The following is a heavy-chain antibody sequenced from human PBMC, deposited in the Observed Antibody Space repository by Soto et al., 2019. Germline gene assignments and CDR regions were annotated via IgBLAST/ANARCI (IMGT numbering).Heavy chain of an antibody. CDR3: ANLPRNIKNGFAP. CDR1: RFTFSSYS. J-gene: IGHJ5*02. V-gene: IGHV3-23*01. CDR2: ISVSGANT. Sequence: EVQLLESGGGLVQPGGSLRLSCAVSRFTFSSYSFSWVRQPPGKGLEWIARISVSGANTHYADSVKGRFTVSRDNSKKPLYQKRKNLGAGDRAVFYGANLPRNIKNGFAPWAKETLSTVPS.